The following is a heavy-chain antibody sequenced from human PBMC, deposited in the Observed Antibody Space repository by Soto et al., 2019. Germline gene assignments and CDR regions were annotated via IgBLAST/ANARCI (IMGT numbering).Heavy chain of an antibody. V-gene: IGHV1-18*04. D-gene: IGHD6-19*01. CDR2: ISAYNGNT. Sequence: QVQLVQSGAEVKKPGASVKVSCKASGYTFTSYGISWVRQAPGQGLEWMGWISAYNGNTNYAQKLQGRVTMPTDTATRTPYMELRSLSSDDTAVYYCARAPRTIAVAGTGVLTVWVYWGQGTLVTVSS. CDR1: GYTFTSYG. CDR3: ARAPRTIAVAGTGVLTVWVY. J-gene: IGHJ4*02.